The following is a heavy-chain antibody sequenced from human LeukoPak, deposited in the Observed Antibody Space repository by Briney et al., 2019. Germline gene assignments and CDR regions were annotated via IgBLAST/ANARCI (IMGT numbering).Heavy chain of an antibody. D-gene: IGHD3-22*01. CDR2: ISSSGSTI. V-gene: IGHV3-11*01. J-gene: IGHJ4*02. Sequence: GGSLRLSCAASGFTFRDYYMSWIRQAPGKGLEWVSYISSSGSTIYYADSVKGRFTISRDNAKNSLYLQMNSLRAEDTAVYYCAREYYDSSGYYADPIPLFDYWGQGTLVTVSS. CDR3: AREYYDSSGYYADPIPLFDY. CDR1: GFTFRDYY.